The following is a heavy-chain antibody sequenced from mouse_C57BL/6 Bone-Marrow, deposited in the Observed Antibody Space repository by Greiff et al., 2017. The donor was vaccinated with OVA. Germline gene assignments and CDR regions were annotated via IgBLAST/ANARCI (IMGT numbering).Heavy chain of an antibody. V-gene: IGHV1-69*01. Sequence: QVQLQQPGAELVMPGASVKLSCKASGYTFTSYWMHWVKQRPGQGLEWIGEIDPSDSYTHYNQKFKGKSTLTVDKSSSTAYMQLSSLTSEDSAVYYCARGGYYRFDYWGQGTTLTVSS. CDR1: GYTFTSYW. D-gene: IGHD2-3*01. J-gene: IGHJ2*01. CDR3: ARGGYYRFDY. CDR2: IDPSDSYT.